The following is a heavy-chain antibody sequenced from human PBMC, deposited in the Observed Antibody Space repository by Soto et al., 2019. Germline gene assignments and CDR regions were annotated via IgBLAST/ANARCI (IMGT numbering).Heavy chain of an antibody. CDR2: IWYDGSNK. CDR1: GFTFSSYG. V-gene: IGHV3-33*01. D-gene: IGHD3-10*01. Sequence: GGSLRLSCAASGFTFSSYGMHWVRQAPGKGLEWVAVIWYDGSNKYYADSVKGRFTISRDNSKNTLYLQMNSLRAEDTAVYYCARDPRYYYGSGSYYNDYYMDVWGKGTTVTVSS. J-gene: IGHJ6*03. CDR3: ARDPRYYYGSGSYYNDYYMDV.